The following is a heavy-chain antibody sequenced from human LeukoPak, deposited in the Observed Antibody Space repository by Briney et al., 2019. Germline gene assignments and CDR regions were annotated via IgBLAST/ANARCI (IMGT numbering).Heavy chain of an antibody. V-gene: IGHV4-39*07. J-gene: IGHJ4*02. Sequence: PSETLSLTCTVSGGSISSSSYYWGWIRQPPGKGLEWIGSIYHSGSTYYNPSLKSRVTISVDTSKNQFSLKLSSVTAADTAVYYCARVDTEFPSYWGQGTLVTVSS. CDR1: GGSISSSSYY. D-gene: IGHD2-21*01. CDR3: ARVDTEFPSY. CDR2: IYHSGST.